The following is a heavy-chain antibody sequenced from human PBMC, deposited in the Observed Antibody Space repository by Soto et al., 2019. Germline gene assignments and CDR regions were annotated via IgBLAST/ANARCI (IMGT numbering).Heavy chain of an antibody. CDR1: GFTFSDYY. V-gene: IGHV3-11*04. CDR2: ISSSGSTI. CDR3: AREVDIVASFYYYGMDV. J-gene: IGHJ6*02. D-gene: IGHD5-12*01. Sequence: QVQLVESGGGLVKPGGSLRLSCAASGFTFSDYYMSWIRQAPGKGLEWVSYISSSGSTIDYADSVKGRFTISRDNTKNSLYLQMNSLRAEDTAVYYCAREVDIVASFYYYGMDVWGQGTTVTVS.